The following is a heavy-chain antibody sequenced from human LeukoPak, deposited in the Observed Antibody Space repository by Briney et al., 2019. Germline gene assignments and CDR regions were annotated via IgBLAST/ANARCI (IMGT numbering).Heavy chain of an antibody. J-gene: IGHJ2*01. CDR2: ISSDGDNK. D-gene: IGHD3-22*01. V-gene: IGHV3-30*18. CDR1: GFTFSNYG. CDR3: AKEFYDSSSYDPHWYFDL. Sequence: GGSLRLSCAASGFTFSNYGMHWVRQAPGKGLEWVALISSDGDNKYYANSVKGRFTISRDNSKNTLYLQMNSLIAEDTAVYYCAKEFYDSSSYDPHWYFDLWGRGTLVTVSS.